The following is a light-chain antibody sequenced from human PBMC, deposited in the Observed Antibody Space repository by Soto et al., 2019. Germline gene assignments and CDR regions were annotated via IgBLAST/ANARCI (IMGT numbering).Light chain of an antibody. J-gene: IGKJ4*01. CDR1: QSISSW. CDR3: QQYNSYPT. Sequence: DIQMTQSPSTLSASVGDRVTITCRASQSISSWLAWYQQKPGKAPKLLIYKASSLESGVPSRFSGSGSETEFTLTISRLQTDHCATYSCQQYNSYPTFGGGTKVEIK. V-gene: IGKV1-5*03. CDR2: KAS.